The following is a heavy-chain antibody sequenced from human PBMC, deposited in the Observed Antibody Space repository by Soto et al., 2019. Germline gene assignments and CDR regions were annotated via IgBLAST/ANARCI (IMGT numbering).Heavy chain of an antibody. D-gene: IGHD6-25*01. CDR3: ARIGGYHGPLDY. CDR1: GGSFSGYF. CDR2: TYHRGST. Sequence: PSETLSLTCAVYGGSFSGYFWIWIRQAPGRGPEWIGYTYHRGSTNYSPSLKSRVAISLDTSENQFSLKVNSVTAADTAVYYCARIGGYHGPLDYWGQGTPVTVS. J-gene: IGHJ4*02. V-gene: IGHV4-59*01.